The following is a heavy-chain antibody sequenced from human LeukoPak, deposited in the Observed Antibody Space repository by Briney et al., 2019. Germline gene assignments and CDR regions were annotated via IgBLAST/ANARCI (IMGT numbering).Heavy chain of an antibody. J-gene: IGHJ4*02. CDR1: GGSFSGYY. CDR2: INHSGST. CDR3: ARGGYCSSTSCLPLDY. D-gene: IGHD2-2*01. Sequence: PSETLSLTCAVYGGSFSGYYWSWIRQPPGKGLEWIGEINHSGSTYYNPSLKSRVTISVDTSKNQFSLKLSSVTAADTAVYYCARGGYCSSTSCLPLDYWGQGTLVTVSS. V-gene: IGHV4-34*09.